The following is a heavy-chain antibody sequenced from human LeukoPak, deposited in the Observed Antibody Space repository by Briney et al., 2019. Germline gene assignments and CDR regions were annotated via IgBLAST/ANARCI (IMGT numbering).Heavy chain of an antibody. CDR3: TSSSYYSFDF. CDR2: IRSKANNYAT. CDR1: GLTFSGSG. V-gene: IGHV3-73*01. J-gene: IGHJ4*02. D-gene: IGHD6-13*01. Sequence: GSLRLSCAVSGLTFSGSGMHWVRQASGKGLEWVGRIRSKANNYATAYAASVKGRFTFSRDESKNTAYLQMDSLKTEDTAVYYCTSSSYYSFDFWGQGVLVTVSS.